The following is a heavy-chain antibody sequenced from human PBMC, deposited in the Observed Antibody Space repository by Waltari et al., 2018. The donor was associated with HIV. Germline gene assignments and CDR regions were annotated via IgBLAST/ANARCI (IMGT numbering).Heavy chain of an antibody. J-gene: IGHJ5*02. CDR2: IYYSGST. Sequence: QVQLQESRPGLVKPSATLSLTCTVSGGAVSSGSYYWHCIRQSPGKGLEWIEYIYYSGSTNYNPSLKSRVTISVDTSKTQFSLKLSSVTAADTAVYYCAREWRSSWHENWFDPWGQGTLVTVSS. V-gene: IGHV4-61*01. CDR3: AREWRSSWHENWFDP. CDR1: GGAVSSGSYY. D-gene: IGHD6-13*01.